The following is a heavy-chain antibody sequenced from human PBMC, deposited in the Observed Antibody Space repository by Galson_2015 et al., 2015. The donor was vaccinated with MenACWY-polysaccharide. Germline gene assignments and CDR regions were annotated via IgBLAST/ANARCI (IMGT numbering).Heavy chain of an antibody. J-gene: IGHJ5*02. CDR1: GFTFSNYA. CDR2: ITGAGGAT. CDR3: AKKGCTTTSCTDNWFHP. Sequence: SLRLSCAASGFTFSNYAMTWVRQAPGKGLEWVSAITGAGGATYYADSVKGRSTISRDNSKNSLYLQMNSLRAEDTAVYYCAKKGCTTTSCTDNWFHPWGQGTLVTVSS. D-gene: IGHD2-2*01. V-gene: IGHV3-23*01.